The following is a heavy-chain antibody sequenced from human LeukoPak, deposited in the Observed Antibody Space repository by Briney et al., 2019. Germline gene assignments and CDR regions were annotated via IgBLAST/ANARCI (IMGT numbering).Heavy chain of an antibody. CDR2: ITNSGST. Sequence: PSETLSLTSTVSGASITSYYWGWIRQPPVKGLEWIGSITNSGSTNYNPSLKSRVTISLDTSKNQFSLKLSSVTAADTAVYYCARRFLGVEFDYWGQGTLVTVSS. CDR1: GASITSYY. D-gene: IGHD3-3*01. J-gene: IGHJ4*02. V-gene: IGHV4-59*01. CDR3: ARRFLGVEFDY.